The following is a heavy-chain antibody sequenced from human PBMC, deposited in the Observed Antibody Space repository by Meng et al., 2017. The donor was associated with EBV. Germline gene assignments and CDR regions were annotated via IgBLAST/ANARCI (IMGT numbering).Heavy chain of an antibody. CDR2: VHCTGST. Sequence: QLQLRESGPGQVKPSETLSRTCTVSGDSISSFYYWGWIRQPPGRGLEWIGSVHCTGSTYYSPSLKSRVTVSVDTSKNQFSLRLTSVTAADTAVYYCARPFPSWQSPRLDPFGAWGQGTLVTVST. D-gene: IGHD6-19*01. CDR3: ARPFPSWQSPRLDPFGA. CDR1: GDSISSFYY. V-gene: IGHV4-39*01. J-gene: IGHJ5*02.